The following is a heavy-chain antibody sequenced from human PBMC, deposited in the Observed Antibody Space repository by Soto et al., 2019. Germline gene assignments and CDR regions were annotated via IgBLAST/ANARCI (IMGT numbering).Heavy chain of an antibody. CDR1: GYTFSRNG. Sequence: QVQLVQSGAEVRKPGVSVKVSCKASGYTFSRNGISWVRQAPGQGLEWMGRINAFSRKTDYIEKFQGRVTMTTDTSTSTAYMEVRSLKSDDTAVYYCARDVGESILSTRGTRYKYYGMDVWGQGTTVTVSS. D-gene: IGHD1-7*01. V-gene: IGHV1-18*01. CDR2: INAFSRKT. J-gene: IGHJ6*02. CDR3: ARDVGESILSTRGTRYKYYGMDV.